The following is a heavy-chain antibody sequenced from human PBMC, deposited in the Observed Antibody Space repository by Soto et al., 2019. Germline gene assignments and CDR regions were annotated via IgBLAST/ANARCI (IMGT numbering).Heavy chain of an antibody. CDR1: GYTFTTYG. CDR2: FYPGDSAT. V-gene: IGHV5-51*01. Sequence: PGESLKISWKGAGYTFTTYGIGWVRQMPGKGLEWMGIFYPGDSATRYSPSFQGQVTISADKSISTAYLQWSSLKASDTAIYYCARTAAAGKYYYGVDVWGQGTTVTVSS. J-gene: IGHJ6*02. D-gene: IGHD6-13*01. CDR3: ARTAAAGKYYYGVDV.